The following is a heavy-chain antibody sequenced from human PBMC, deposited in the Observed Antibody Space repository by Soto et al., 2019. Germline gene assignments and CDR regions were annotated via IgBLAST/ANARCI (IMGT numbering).Heavy chain of an antibody. D-gene: IGHD3-9*01. V-gene: IGHV1-8*01. J-gene: IGHJ3*02. CDR3: ARGQDDILTGLDAFDI. CDR1: GYTFTSYD. CDR2: MNPNSGNT. Sequence: ASVKVSCKASGYTFTSYDINWVRQATGQGLEWMGWMNPNSGNTGYAQKFQGRVTMTRNTSISTAYMELSSLRSEDTALYYCARGQDDILTGLDAFDIWGQGTMVTVS.